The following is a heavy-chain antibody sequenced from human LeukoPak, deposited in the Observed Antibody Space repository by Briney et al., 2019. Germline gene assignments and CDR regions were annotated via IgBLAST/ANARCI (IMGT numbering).Heavy chain of an antibody. CDR1: GFSFSSYA. J-gene: IGHJ4*02. V-gene: IGHV3-23*01. CDR2: ISGSGGST. D-gene: IGHD4-17*01. Sequence: QTGGSLRLSCAASGFSFSSYAMSWVRQAPGKGLEWVSTISGSGGSTNYADSVEGRFTISRDNSKNTLYLQMNSLRAEDTAVYYCAKAGPRKDYEVDYWGQGTLVTVSS. CDR3: AKAGPRKDYEVDY.